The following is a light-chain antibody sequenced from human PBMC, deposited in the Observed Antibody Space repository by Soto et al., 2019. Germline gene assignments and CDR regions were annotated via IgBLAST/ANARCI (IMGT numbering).Light chain of an antibody. J-gene: IGKJ1*01. V-gene: IGKV3-20*01. CDR1: QSVSSSY. CDR3: QQCGSSPRT. CDR2: GAS. Sequence: EIVLTQSPGTLSLSPGEIATLSCRASQSVSSSYLAWYQQKPGQAPRLLIYGASSRATGIPDRFSGSGSGTDFTLTISRLEPEDFAVYYCQQCGSSPRTFGQGTKVDIK.